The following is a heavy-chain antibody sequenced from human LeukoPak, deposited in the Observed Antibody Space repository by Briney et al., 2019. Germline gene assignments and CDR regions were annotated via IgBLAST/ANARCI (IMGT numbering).Heavy chain of an antibody. D-gene: IGHD2-2*01. CDR3: AKDHCSSTSCYFSGMAV. CDR2: ISGSGGST. J-gene: IGHJ6*02. V-gene: IGHV3-23*01. CDR1: GFTFSSYA. Sequence: GGSLRLSCAASGFTFSSYAMSWVRQAPGKGLEWVSAISGSGGSTYYADSVKGRFTISRDNSKNTPYLQTNSLSAEDTAVYSCAKDHCSSTSCYFSGMAVWGQGTTVTVSS.